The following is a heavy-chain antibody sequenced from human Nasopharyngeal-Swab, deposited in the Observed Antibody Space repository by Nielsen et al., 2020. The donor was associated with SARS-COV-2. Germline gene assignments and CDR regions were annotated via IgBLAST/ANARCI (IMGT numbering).Heavy chain of an antibody. CDR1: GLTFSSYG. CDR2: IWYDGSNK. CDR3: ARDTGDFYYYGMDV. D-gene: IGHD3-16*01. Sequence: GESLKISCAASGLTFSSYGMHWVRQAPGKGLEWVAVIWYDGSNKYYADSVKGRFTISRDNSKNTLYLQMNSLRAEDTAVYYCARDTGDFYYYGMDVWGQGTTVTVSS. V-gene: IGHV3-33*01. J-gene: IGHJ6*02.